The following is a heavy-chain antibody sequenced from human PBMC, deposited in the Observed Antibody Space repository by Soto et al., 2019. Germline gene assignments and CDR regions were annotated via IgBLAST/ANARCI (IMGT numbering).Heavy chain of an antibody. Sequence: QVHLVQSGAEVKKPGASVKVSCKGSGYAFTTHGITWVRQAPGQGLEWMGWISAHNGNTNYAQKLQGRVTVTRDTSTSTAYMELRSLKSVDAAVDYCARGRYGDYWGQGALVTVSS. V-gene: IGHV1-18*01. CDR2: ISAHNGNT. CDR3: ARGRYGDY. J-gene: IGHJ4*02. CDR1: GYAFTTHG. D-gene: IGHD1-1*01.